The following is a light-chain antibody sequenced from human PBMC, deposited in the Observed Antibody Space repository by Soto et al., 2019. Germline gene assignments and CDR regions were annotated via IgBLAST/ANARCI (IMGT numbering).Light chain of an antibody. J-gene: IGLJ3*02. CDR3: QSFDSSDQV. Sequence: NFMLTQPHAVSESPGKTVTISCTRSSGSLASNYVQWYQQRPGSSPTTVIYEDNQRPSGVPDRFSGSIDSSSNSASLTISGKNTEDDADYYFQSFDSSDQVFGGGPKLTVL. CDR2: EDN. V-gene: IGLV6-57*01. CDR1: SGSLASNY.